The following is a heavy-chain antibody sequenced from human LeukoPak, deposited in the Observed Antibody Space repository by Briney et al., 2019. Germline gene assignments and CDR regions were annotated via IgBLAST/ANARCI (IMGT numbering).Heavy chain of an antibody. CDR3: ARAQWKPAKYYFDY. J-gene: IGHJ4*02. D-gene: IGHD1-26*01. CDR2: IKQDGSEK. CDR1: GFTFSSYW. V-gene: IGHV3-7*01. Sequence: PGGSLRLSCAASGFTFSSYWMSWVRQAPGKGLEWVANIKQDGSEKYYVDYVKGRFTISRDNAKNSLYLQMNSLRAEDTAVYYCARAQWKPAKYYFDYWGQGTLVTVSS.